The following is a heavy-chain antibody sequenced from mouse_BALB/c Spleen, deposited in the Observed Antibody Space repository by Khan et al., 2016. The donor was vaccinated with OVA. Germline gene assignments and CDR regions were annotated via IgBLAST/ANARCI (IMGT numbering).Heavy chain of an antibody. Sequence: EVELVESGGDLVQRGGSLKLSCAASGFTFSSYGMAWDRQTPDKRLELVATINGNGDSTYYPDSVKGRFTISRDNVKNTLYLQMSVLKSEDTAMYYCVRDGGAMDYWGQGTSVTVSS. CDR3: VRDGGAMDY. V-gene: IGHV5-6-3*01. CDR2: INGNGDST. CDR1: GFTFSSYG. J-gene: IGHJ4*01.